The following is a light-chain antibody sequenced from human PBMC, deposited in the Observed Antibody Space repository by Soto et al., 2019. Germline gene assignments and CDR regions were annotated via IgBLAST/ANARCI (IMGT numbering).Light chain of an antibody. CDR1: QSISSW. Sequence: DIQMTQSPSTLSASVGDRVTITCRASQSISSWLAWYQQKPGKAPKLLIYKASSFESGVPSRFSGSGSGTEFNLTISSLQPDDFATYYCQQYNSYSPGYTFGQGTKLEIK. CDR2: KAS. V-gene: IGKV1-5*03. J-gene: IGKJ2*01. CDR3: QQYNSYSPGYT.